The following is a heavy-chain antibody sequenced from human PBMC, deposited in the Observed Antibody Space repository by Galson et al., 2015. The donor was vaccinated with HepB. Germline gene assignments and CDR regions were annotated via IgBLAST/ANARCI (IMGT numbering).Heavy chain of an antibody. Sequence: SLRLSCAASGFTFSSYGMHWVRQAPGKGLEWVAVISYDGSNKYYADSVKGRFTITRDNSKNTLYLQMNSLRAEDTAVYYCAEMGASYGGRSFDIWGQVTMVTVSS. CDR1: GFTFSSYG. J-gene: IGHJ3*02. V-gene: IGHV3-30*18. CDR3: AEMGASYGGRSFDI. D-gene: IGHD4-23*01. CDR2: ISYDGSNK.